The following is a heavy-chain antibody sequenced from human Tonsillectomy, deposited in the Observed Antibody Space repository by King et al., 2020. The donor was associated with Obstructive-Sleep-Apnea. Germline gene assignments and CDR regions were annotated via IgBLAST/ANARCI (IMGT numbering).Heavy chain of an antibody. CDR1: GFSLSNARMS. CDR2: IFSNDEK. Sequence: FTLKESGLVLVKPTETLTLTCTVSGFSLSNARMSVSWIRQPPGKALEWLAHIFSNDEKSYSTSLKSRLTISKDTSKSQVVLTMTNMDPVDTATYYCARAPYSSVSYGSDYWGQGTLVTVSS. J-gene: IGHJ4*02. D-gene: IGHD6-25*01. V-gene: IGHV2-26*01. CDR3: ARAPYSSVSYGSDY.